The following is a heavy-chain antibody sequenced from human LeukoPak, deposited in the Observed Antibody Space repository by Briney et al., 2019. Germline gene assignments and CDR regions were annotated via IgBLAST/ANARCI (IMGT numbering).Heavy chain of an antibody. D-gene: IGHD5-18*01. CDR3: ARVGAAMVTFDLPGNDAFDI. V-gene: IGHV3-7*01. J-gene: IGHJ3*02. CDR2: IKQDGSEK. CDR1: GFTFSSYW. Sequence: GGSLRLSCAASGFTFSSYWMSWVRQAPGKGLEWVANIKQDGSEKYYVDSVKGRFTVSRDNAKNSLYLQMNSLRAEDTAVYYCARVGAAMVTFDLPGNDAFDIWGQGTMVTVSS.